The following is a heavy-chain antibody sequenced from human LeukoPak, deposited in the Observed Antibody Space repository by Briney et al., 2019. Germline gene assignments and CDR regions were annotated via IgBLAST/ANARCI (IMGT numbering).Heavy chain of an antibody. V-gene: IGHV3-53*01. CDR1: GITVSSNY. J-gene: IGHJ4*02. D-gene: IGHD3-10*01. Sequence: PGGSLRLSCAASGITVSSNYMSWVRQAPGKGLKWVSSIYSGGSTYYTDSVKGRFTISRDISENALYLQMNSLRAEDTAVYYCARDGESGSGSFDYWGQGTLVTVSS. CDR2: IYSGGST. CDR3: ARDGESGSGSFDY.